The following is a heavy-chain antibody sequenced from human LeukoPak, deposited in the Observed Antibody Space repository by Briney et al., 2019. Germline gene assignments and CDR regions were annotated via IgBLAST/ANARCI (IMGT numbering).Heavy chain of an antibody. D-gene: IGHD4-17*01. CDR1: GFSLTNYA. CDR2: LMDDGTRT. J-gene: IGHJ4*02. CDR3: ARWAVTRFQGFDY. Sequence: PGGSLRLSCAASGFSLTNYAMSWVRQAPGKGLEWVSALMDDGTRTYFADSVKGRFTISRDTSKNTLYLQMSSLRAEDTAVYHCARWAVTRFQGFDYWGQGTLVTVST. V-gene: IGHV3-23*01.